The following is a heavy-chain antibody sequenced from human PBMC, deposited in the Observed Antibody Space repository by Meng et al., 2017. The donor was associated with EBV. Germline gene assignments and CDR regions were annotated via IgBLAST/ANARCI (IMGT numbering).Heavy chain of an antibody. CDR2: IYSGGST. CDR3: AKHRLGPLDY. V-gene: IGHV3-53*01. D-gene: IGHD5-12*01. CDR1: GFTVSSNY. Sequence: EGELGESGGGLIQPGGSLRLSCAASGFTVSSNYMSWVRQAPGKGLEWVSVIYSGGSTYYADSVKGRFTISRDNSKNTLYLQMNSLRAEDTAVYYCAKHRLGPLDYWGQGTLVTVSS. J-gene: IGHJ4*02.